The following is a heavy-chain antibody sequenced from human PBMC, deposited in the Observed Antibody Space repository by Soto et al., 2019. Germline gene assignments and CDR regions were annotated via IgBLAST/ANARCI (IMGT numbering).Heavy chain of an antibody. CDR1: GFTFSRYW. V-gene: IGHV3-7*01. CDR2: IKEDESES. CDR3: ARDTAVPRGGSDY. J-gene: IGHJ4*02. Sequence: EVQLVESGGGLVQPGGSLRLSCAASGFTFSRYWMTWVRQAPGKGLEWVANIKEDESESYYVDSVKGRFTISRDNAKNSLYPQRNNLRAEDTAVYYCARDTAVPRGGSDYWGQGALVTVSS. D-gene: IGHD5-18*01.